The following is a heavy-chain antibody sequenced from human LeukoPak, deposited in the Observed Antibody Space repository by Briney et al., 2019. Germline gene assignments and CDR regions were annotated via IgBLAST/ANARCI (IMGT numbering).Heavy chain of an antibody. J-gene: IGHJ4*02. V-gene: IGHV4-34*01. CDR1: GGSFSGYY. CDR3: ASLFRLDY. Sequence: SETLSLTCAVYGGSFSGYYWSWIRQPPGKGLEWIGEINHSGSTNYNPSLKSRVTISVDTSKNQFSLKLSSVTAADTAVYYCASLFRLDYWGQGTLVTVSS. CDR2: INHSGST. D-gene: IGHD3-10*02.